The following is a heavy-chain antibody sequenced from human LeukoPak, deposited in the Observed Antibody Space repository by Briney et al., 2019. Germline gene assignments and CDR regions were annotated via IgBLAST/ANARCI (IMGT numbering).Heavy chain of an antibody. D-gene: IGHD1-1*01. CDR2: INSGSSTI. J-gene: IGHJ3*02. CDR3: ARVLLERPGIDSFDM. Sequence: GGSLRLSCGASGFRLGSYSMDWVRQAPGKGLEWVSHINSGSSTIYYADSVKGRFTISRDNAGNSLYLQMNSLRAEDTAVYYYARVLLERPGIDSFDMWGQGTMVTVSS. V-gene: IGHV3-48*01. CDR1: GFRLGSYS.